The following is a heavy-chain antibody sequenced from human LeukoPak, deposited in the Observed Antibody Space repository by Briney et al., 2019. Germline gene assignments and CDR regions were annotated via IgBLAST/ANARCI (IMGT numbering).Heavy chain of an antibody. J-gene: IGHJ3*02. CDR2: INSDGTST. Sequence: GGSLRLSCAASGFPFSSYAMSWVRQAPGKGLVWVSRINSDGTSTSYADSVKGRFTISRDNAKNTLYLQMNSLRAEDTAVYYCTRSTPARAFDIWGQGTMVTVSS. V-gene: IGHV3-74*01. D-gene: IGHD2-15*01. CDR1: GFPFSSYA. CDR3: TRSTPARAFDI.